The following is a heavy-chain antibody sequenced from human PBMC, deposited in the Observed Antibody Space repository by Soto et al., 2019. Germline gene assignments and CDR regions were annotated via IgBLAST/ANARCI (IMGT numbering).Heavy chain of an antibody. Sequence: QMHLQQSGPGLVKPSETLSLTCTVAGSSMSSSAYYWGWIRQPPGKGLEWIGSVYYTGITDYKSSLESRVSISADTSKNQFCLRLTSLSAADTAIYFCARQGRPGYCTGGNCYPAFDIWGTGTMVTVSS. CDR2: VYYTGIT. CDR3: ARQGRPGYCTGGNCYPAFDI. D-gene: IGHD2-15*01. J-gene: IGHJ3*02. V-gene: IGHV4-39*01. CDR1: GSSMSSSAYY.